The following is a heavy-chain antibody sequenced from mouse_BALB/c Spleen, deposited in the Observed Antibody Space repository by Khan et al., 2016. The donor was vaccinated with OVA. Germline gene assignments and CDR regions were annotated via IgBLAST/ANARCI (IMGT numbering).Heavy chain of an antibody. Sequence: VQLQQSGPELVKPGASVKISCKASGYTFTDFNLDWVRQSQGRSLEWIGYIFPNSGDTGYNQKFKTKATLTVDTSSSTAYIELRSLTSEDSAVYYCVRSGDGSFGFWGQGTLVTVSA. V-gene: IGHV1S29*02. CDR2: IFPNSGDT. CDR1: GYTFTDFN. D-gene: IGHD1-2*01. CDR3: VRSGDGSFGF. J-gene: IGHJ3*01.